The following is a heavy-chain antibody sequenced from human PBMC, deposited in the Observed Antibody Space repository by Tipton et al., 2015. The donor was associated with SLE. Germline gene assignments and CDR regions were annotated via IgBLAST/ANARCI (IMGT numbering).Heavy chain of an antibody. CDR2: INHSGST. CDR1: GDSLRSGNW. CDR3: ATAPRGAYGLWWSV. V-gene: IGHV4-4*02. J-gene: IGHJ4*02. D-gene: IGHD2-21*01. Sequence: TLSLTCAVSGDSLRSGNWWSWVRQSPGKGLEWIGEINHSGSTNYNPSLKSRVTISVDTSKNQFSLKLRSVTAADTAVYYCATAPRGAYGLWWSVWGQGTLVTVSS.